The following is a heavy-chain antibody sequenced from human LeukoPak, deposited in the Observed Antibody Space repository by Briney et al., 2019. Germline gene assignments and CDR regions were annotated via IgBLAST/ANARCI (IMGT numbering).Heavy chain of an antibody. D-gene: IGHD3-16*02. Sequence: ASVKVSCKVSGYTLTELSMHWVRQAPGKGLEWMGGFDPEDGETIYAQKFQGRVTMTEDTSTDTAYMELSSLRSEDTAVYYCATWGNMITFGGVIVYYYYYGMDVWGQGTTVTVSS. CDR3: ATWGNMITFGGVIVYYYYYGMDV. CDR2: FDPEDGET. V-gene: IGHV1-24*01. CDR1: GYTLTELS. J-gene: IGHJ6*02.